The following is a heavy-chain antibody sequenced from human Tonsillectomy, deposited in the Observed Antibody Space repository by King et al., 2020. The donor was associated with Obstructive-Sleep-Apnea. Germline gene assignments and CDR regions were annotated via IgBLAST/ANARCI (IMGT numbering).Heavy chain of an antibody. J-gene: IGHJ4*02. CDR3: ARGNGIVGARSLDY. CDR2: ISYDGSNK. V-gene: IGHV3-30*04. Sequence: VQLVESGGGVVQPGRSLRLSCAASGFTFSYYAMHWVRQAPGKGLEWVAGISYDGSNKYYADSVKGRFTISRDNSKNTLSLQMNSLRAEDTAVYYCARGNGIVGARSLDYWGQGTLVTVSS. CDR1: GFTFSYYA. D-gene: IGHD1-26*01.